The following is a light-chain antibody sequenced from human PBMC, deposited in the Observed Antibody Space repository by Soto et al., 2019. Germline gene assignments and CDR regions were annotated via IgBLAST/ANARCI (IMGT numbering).Light chain of an antibody. J-gene: IGKJ4*01. V-gene: IGKV3-11*01. CDR1: QSVRRH. CDR2: DAS. Sequence: ETVLTQSPATLSLSPGERATLSCRTSQSVRRHLVWYQQKPGQAPRLLIYDASNRATGIPARFSGSGSGTDFTLTISSLEPEDFAVYYCQHRASWPITFGGGTKVEIK. CDR3: QHRASWPIT.